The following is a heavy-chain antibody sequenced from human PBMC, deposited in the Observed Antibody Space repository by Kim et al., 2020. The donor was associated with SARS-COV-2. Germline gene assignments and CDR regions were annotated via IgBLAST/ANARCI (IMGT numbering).Heavy chain of an antibody. V-gene: IGHV4-34*01. CDR3: ARGSSQWLAVYYYYYYGM. D-gene: IGHD6-19*01. CDR2: INHSGST. J-gene: IGHJ6*01. CDR1: GGSFSGYY. Sequence: SETLSLTCAVYGGSFSGYYWSWIRQPPGKGLEWIGEINHSGSTNYNPSLKSRVTISVDTSKNQFSLKLSSVTAADTAVYYCARGSSQWLAVYYYYYYGM.